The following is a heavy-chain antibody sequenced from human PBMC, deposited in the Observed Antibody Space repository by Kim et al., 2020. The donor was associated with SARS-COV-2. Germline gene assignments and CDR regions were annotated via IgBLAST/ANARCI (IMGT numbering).Heavy chain of an antibody. Sequence: SETLSLRCTVSGYSISSGYYWGWIRQPPGKGLEWIGSMYHSGSTYYNPSLKSRVTISVDTSKNQFSLKLSSVTAADTAVYYCARVGHSPWLLLGAFDYWGQGTLVTVSS. CDR2: MYHSGST. D-gene: IGHD2-15*01. J-gene: IGHJ4*02. V-gene: IGHV4-38-2*02. CDR1: GYSISSGYY. CDR3: ARVGHSPWLLLGAFDY.